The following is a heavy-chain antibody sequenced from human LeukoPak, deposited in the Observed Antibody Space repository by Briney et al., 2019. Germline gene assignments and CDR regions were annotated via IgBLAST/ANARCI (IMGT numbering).Heavy chain of an antibody. CDR1: GGTFSSYA. D-gene: IGHD2-2*01. V-gene: IGHV1-69*05. CDR2: IIPIFGTA. CDR3: ASPRKAPAARAGYYYYYRDV. J-gene: IGHJ6*03. Sequence: SVKVSCKASGGTFSSYAISWVRQAPGQGLEWMGRIIPIFGTANHAQKFQGRGTITTDESTSTAYQELTSLRSEDTAVYYCASPRKAPAARAGYYYYYRDVWGKGTTVTVSS.